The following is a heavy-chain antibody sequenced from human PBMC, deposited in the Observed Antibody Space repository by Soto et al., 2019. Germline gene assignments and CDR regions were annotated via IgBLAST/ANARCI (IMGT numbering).Heavy chain of an antibody. CDR2: IKSKSDGETA. Sequence: PGGSLRLSCRTSGFTFTNAWMNCVRLTAGNGLEWVGRIKSKSDGETAEYAAPVKGRFIISRGDSTDTLYLEMNNLTSEDSAVYYCTTIVSVPFDHWGQGVLVTVSS. V-gene: IGHV3-15*01. CDR3: TTIVSVPFDH. D-gene: IGHD1-26*01. CDR1: GFTFTNAW. J-gene: IGHJ4*02.